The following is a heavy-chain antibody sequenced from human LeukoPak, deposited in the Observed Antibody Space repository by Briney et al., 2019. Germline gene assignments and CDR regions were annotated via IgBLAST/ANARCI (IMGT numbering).Heavy chain of an antibody. CDR3: ARDAGGPFDY. Sequence: GGSLRLSCAASGFTFSSYEMNWVRQAPGKGLEWVSYISSSGSTIYYADSVQGRFTISRDNAKNSLYLQMNSLRAEDTAVYYCARDAGGPFDYWGQGTLVTVSS. CDR1: GFTFSSYE. J-gene: IGHJ4*02. V-gene: IGHV3-48*03. D-gene: IGHD2-15*01. CDR2: ISSSGSTI.